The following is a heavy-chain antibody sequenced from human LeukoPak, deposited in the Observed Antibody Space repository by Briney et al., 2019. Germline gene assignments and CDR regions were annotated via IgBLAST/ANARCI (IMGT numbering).Heavy chain of an antibody. CDR1: GFTFSSSA. J-gene: IGHJ4*02. CDR2: ISGSDGST. V-gene: IGHV3-23*01. Sequence: GGSLRLSCAASGFTFSSSAMSWVRLAPGKGLEWVSGISGSDGSTYYADSVKGRFTISRDNSKNTLFLQMNSLRSEDTAVYYCARPYSSGWYAYWGQGTLVTVSS. D-gene: IGHD6-19*01. CDR3: ARPYSSGWYAY.